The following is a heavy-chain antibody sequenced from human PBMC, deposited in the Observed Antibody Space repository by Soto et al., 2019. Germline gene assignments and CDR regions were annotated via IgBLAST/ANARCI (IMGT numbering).Heavy chain of an antibody. D-gene: IGHD5-18*01. CDR3: AKDRGAMVYYYYYGMDV. J-gene: IGHJ6*02. CDR2: ISYDGSNK. V-gene: IGHV3-30*18. Sequence: GGSLRLSCAASGFTFSSYGMHWVRQAPGKGLEWVAVISYDGSNKYYADSVKGRFTISRDNSKNTLYLQMNSLRAEDTAVYYCAKDRGAMVYYYYYGMDVWGQGTTVTVSS. CDR1: GFTFSSYG.